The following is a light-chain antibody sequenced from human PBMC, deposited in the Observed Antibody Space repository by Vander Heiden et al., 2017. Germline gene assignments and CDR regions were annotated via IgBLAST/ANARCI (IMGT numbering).Light chain of an antibody. J-gene: IGLJ3*02. V-gene: IGLV1-44*01. CDR2: LDH. CDR3: AVRDDNLRAVM. Sequence: QSVLTQPPSASGTPGQRVSISCSGRSSNIGSHTVNWYQQYPGAAPKLLIYLDHQRPSGVADRFSGSKSGTSASLAISGLQYEDEADYYCAVRDDNLRAVMFGGGTKLTVL. CDR1: SSNIGSHT.